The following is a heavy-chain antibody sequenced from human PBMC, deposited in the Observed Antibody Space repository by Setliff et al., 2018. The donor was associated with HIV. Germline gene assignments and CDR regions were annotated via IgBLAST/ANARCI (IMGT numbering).Heavy chain of an antibody. V-gene: IGHV4-59*11. Sequence: PSETLSLTCTVSGGSISSRYWSWIRQPPGKGLEWIGYIYYSGSTNYNPSLKSRVTISVDTSKNQFSLKLSSVTAADTAVYYCAREDGITALFDYWGQGTLVTVSS. CDR2: IYYSGST. CDR1: GGSISSRY. J-gene: IGHJ4*02. D-gene: IGHD5-18*01. CDR3: AREDGITALFDY.